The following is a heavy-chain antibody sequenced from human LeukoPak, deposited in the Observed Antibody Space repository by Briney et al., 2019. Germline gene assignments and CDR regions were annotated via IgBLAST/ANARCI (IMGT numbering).Heavy chain of an antibody. CDR1: GFTFSSYW. CDR3: AKEEQWPY. V-gene: IGHV3-74*03. Sequence: GGSLRLSCVASGFTFSSYWMHWVRQAPGKGLVWVSRINTDGSSTTYAGSVKGRFTISRDNAKNTLYLQMNSLRAEDTAVYYCAKEEQWPYWGQGTLVTVSS. CDR2: INTDGSST. J-gene: IGHJ4*02. D-gene: IGHD6-19*01.